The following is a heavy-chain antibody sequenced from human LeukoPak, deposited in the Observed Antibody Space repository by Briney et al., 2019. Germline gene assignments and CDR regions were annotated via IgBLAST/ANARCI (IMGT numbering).Heavy chain of an antibody. CDR1: GYTFTGYY. D-gene: IGHD2-15*01. V-gene: IGHV3-23*01. CDR3: AKGSRRYCSGGSCYYFDY. Sequence: ASVKVSCKASGYTFTGYYLHWVRQAPGKGLEWVSAISGSGGSTYYADSVKGRFTISRDNSKNTLYLQMNSLRAEDTAVYYCAKGSRRYCSGGSCYYFDYWGQGTLVTVSS. J-gene: IGHJ4*02. CDR2: ISGSGGST.